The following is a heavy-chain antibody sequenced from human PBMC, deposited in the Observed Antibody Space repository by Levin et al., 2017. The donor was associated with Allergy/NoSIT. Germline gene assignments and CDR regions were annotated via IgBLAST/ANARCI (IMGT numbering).Heavy chain of an antibody. V-gene: IGHV4-59*01. CDR2: IFHSGST. CDR1: GGSMSPYY. CDR3: ARARDSYGYLPLDY. D-gene: IGHD5-18*01. J-gene: IGHJ4*02. Sequence: SETLSLTCSVFGGSMSPYYWSWIRQTPGRGLEWIGYIFHSGSTSYNPSLEGRVTISIDKSRTQFSLKLSSVTAADTALYFCARARDSYGYLPLDYWGQGTLAIVST.